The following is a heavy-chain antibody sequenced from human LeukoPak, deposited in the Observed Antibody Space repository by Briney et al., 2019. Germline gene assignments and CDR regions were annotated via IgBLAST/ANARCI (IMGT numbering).Heavy chain of an antibody. V-gene: IGHV1-46*01. CDR2: INPSGGST. D-gene: IGHD3/OR15-3a*01. J-gene: IGHJ4*02. CDR3: ARGPEIYYDFLTGPEGY. CDR1: GYSFTSYY. Sequence: ASVKVSCKASGYSFTSYYMHWVRQAPGQGLEWMGRINPSGGSTSYAQRFQGTVTMTRDTSTSTLYMELSSLRSEDTAIYYCARGPEIYYDFLTGPEGYWGQGTLVTVSS.